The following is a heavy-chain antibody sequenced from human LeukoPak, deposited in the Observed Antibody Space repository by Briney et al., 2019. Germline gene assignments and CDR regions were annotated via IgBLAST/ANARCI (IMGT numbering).Heavy chain of an antibody. Sequence: ASVKVSCKASGYTFTSYGISWVRQAPGQGLEWMGWISAYNGNTNYAQKLQGRVTMTTDTSTSTAYMELRSLRSDDTAVYYCARVSVKVIAVVPSGFDYWGQGTLVTVSS. V-gene: IGHV1-18*01. D-gene: IGHD6-19*01. CDR2: ISAYNGNT. CDR1: GYTFTSYG. J-gene: IGHJ4*02. CDR3: ARVSVKVIAVVPSGFDY.